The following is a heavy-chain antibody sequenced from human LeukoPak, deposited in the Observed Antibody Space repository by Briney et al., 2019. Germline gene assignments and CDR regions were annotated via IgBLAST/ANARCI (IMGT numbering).Heavy chain of an antibody. V-gene: IGHV4-4*07. CDR2: IYTSGST. D-gene: IGHD3-22*01. CDR3: ARGGDYYDSSGYCNY. CDR1: SGSISSYY. J-gene: IGHJ4*02. Sequence: SETLSLTCTVSSGSISSYYWSWIRQPAGKGLEWIGRIYTSGSTNYNPSLKSRVTMSVDTSKNQFSLKLSSVTAADTAVYYCARGGDYYDSSGYCNYWGQGTLVTVSS.